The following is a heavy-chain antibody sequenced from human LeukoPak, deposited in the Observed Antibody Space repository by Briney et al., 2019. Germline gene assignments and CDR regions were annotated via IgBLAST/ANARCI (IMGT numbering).Heavy chain of an antibody. V-gene: IGHV4-34*01. Sequence: SETLSLTCAVYGESFSGHYWTWIRQPPGRGLDWIGEINHSGSTTSNPSLNNRVTISVDTSKNQFSLKLTSATAADTAVYYCARPRYGSGSLDSWGQGTLVTVSS. CDR3: ARPRYGSGSLDS. J-gene: IGHJ4*02. CDR2: INHSGST. D-gene: IGHD3-10*01. CDR1: GESFSGHY.